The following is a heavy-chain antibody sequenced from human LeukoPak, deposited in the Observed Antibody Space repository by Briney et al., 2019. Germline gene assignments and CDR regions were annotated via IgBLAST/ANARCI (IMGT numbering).Heavy chain of an antibody. CDR3: AHMISGYYDSSGLDAFDI. CDR1: GFSLSTSGVG. D-gene: IGHD3-22*01. CDR2: IYWNDDK. V-gene: IGHV2-5*01. Sequence: SGPTLVNPTQTLTLTCTFSGFSLSTSGVGVGWIRQPPGKALEWLALIYWNDDKRYSPSLKSRLTITKDTSKNQVVLTMTNMDPVDTATYYCAHMISGYYDSSGLDAFDIWGQGTMVTVSS. J-gene: IGHJ3*02.